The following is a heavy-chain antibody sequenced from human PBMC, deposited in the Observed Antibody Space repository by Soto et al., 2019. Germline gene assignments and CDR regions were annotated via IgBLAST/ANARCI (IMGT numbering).Heavy chain of an antibody. CDR2: ISAYNGNT. D-gene: IGHD3-16*01. CDR1: GYTFTNFG. Sequence: ASVKVSCKASGYTFTNFGISLVRHAPGQVLEWMGWISAYNGNTNYAQNFQGRVTMTTDTTTSNVYMVVRSLRSDDPGVYYCPRGGTWFDHWGQGTLVTVSS. CDR3: PRGGTWFDH. J-gene: IGHJ5*02. V-gene: IGHV1-18*01.